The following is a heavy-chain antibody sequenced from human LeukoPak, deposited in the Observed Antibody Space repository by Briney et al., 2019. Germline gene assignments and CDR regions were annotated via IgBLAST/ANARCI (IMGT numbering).Heavy chain of an antibody. CDR2: IYRNSGCT. Sequence: ASVKVSFKASGYTFTSYDINWVRQAAGQGLEWVGWIYRNSGCTNYAQKSQGRVTMIRDTSISTAYMELSRLGSDDAAVYYCARGKWELLYYYYYMDVWGKGTTVTISS. D-gene: IGHD1-26*01. J-gene: IGHJ6*03. V-gene: IGHV1-2*02. CDR3: ARGKWELLYYYYYMDV. CDR1: GYTFTSYD.